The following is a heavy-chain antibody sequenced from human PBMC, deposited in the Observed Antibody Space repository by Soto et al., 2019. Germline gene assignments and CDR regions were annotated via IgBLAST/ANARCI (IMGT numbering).Heavy chain of an antibody. J-gene: IGHJ4*02. CDR2: ISSSGSTI. D-gene: IGHD3-3*01. V-gene: IGHV3-48*03. CDR3: AGGPFWSGYYPSAKGLDY. Sequence: GGSLRLSCAASGFTFSSYEMNWVRQAPGKGLEWVSYISSSGSTIYYADSVKGRFTISRDNAKNSLYLQMNSLRAEDTAVYYCAGGPFWSGYYPSAKGLDYWGQGTLVTVSS. CDR1: GFTFSSYE.